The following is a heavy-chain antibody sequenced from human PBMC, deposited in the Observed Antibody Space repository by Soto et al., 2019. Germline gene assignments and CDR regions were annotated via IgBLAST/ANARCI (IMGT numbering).Heavy chain of an antibody. J-gene: IGHJ4*02. CDR3: AVTTGY. Sequence: PGWSLRLSCAASGFTVSSNYMSWVRQAPGKGLEWVSVISSGGSTYYERQFQGRITMTSDTSINTVFMELTNLRPEDTAVYYCAVTTGYWGQGTKVTVSS. D-gene: IGHD4-17*01. CDR1: GFTVSSNY. CDR2: ISSGGST. V-gene: IGHV3-53*05.